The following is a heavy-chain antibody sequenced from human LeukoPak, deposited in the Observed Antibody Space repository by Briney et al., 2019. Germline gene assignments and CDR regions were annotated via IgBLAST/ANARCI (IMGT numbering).Heavy chain of an antibody. CDR3: AKARPELLLNALDV. Sequence: GGSLRLSCADSGFTFITSAMTWVSQAPGKGLEWVSTISGSGGSTYYADYLNGRFTISRDNSKNTLFLHMIRLRAEDTAVYYCAKARPELLLNALDVWGQGTVVSVSS. V-gene: IGHV3-23*01. CDR1: GFTFITSA. D-gene: IGHD2-21*01. CDR2: ISGSGGST. J-gene: IGHJ3*01.